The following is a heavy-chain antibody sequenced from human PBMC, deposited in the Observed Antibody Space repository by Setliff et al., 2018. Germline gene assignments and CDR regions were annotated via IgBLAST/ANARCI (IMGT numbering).Heavy chain of an antibody. V-gene: IGHV3-23*01. CDR3: AKFRFYYDSSGYVRTPGYFDY. Sequence: GGSLRLSCAASRFTFSSYAMSWVRQAPGKGLEWVSAISGRGGSTYYADSVKGRFTISRDNSKNTLYLQMNSLRAEDTAVYYCAKFRFYYDSSGYVRTPGYFDYWGQGTLVTVSS. CDR2: ISGRGGST. D-gene: IGHD3-22*01. J-gene: IGHJ4*02. CDR1: RFTFSSYA.